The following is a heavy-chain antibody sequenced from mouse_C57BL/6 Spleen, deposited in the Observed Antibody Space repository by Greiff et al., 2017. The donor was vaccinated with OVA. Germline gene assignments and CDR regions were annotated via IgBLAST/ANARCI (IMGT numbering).Heavy chain of an antibody. D-gene: IGHD4-1*01. CDR1: GFTFSDYY. J-gene: IGHJ2*01. CDR2: IKNKANGYTT. CDR3: ARTGTRDY. Sequence: DVQLQESGGGLVQPGGSLSLSCAASGFTFSDYYMSWVRQPPGKAFEWLAFIKNKANGYTTEYSATVRGRFTISRADSQSILYLQMNALRTEDSATYYCARTGTRDYWGQGTTLTVSS. V-gene: IGHV7-3*01.